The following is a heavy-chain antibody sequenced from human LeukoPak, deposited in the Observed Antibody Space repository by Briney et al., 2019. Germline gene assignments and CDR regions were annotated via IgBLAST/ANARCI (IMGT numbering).Heavy chain of an antibody. Sequence: SETLSLTCRVSGGSVSSYYWSWIRQPPGKGLEWIGVFHDGGSTVYNPSFKSRVTISVDTSKNQFSLKLSSVTAADTAVYYCARADIVLMVYAISWFDPWGQGTLVTVSS. CDR3: ARADIVLMVYAISWFDP. V-gene: IGHV4-59*02. D-gene: IGHD2-8*01. CDR1: GGSVSSYY. CDR2: FHDGGST. J-gene: IGHJ5*02.